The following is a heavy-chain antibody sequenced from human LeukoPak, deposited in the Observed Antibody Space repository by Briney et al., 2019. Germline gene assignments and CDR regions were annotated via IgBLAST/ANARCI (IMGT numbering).Heavy chain of an antibody. CDR1: GYTFTGYY. CDR2: INPNSGGT. Sequence: ASVKVSCKASGYTFTGYYMHWVRQAPGQGLEWMGWINPNSGGTNYAQKFQGRVTMTRDTSISTAYMELSRLRSDDTAVYYCARDCIAVAGCLDYWGQGTLVTVSS. J-gene: IGHJ4*02. D-gene: IGHD6-19*01. CDR3: ARDCIAVAGCLDY. V-gene: IGHV1-2*02.